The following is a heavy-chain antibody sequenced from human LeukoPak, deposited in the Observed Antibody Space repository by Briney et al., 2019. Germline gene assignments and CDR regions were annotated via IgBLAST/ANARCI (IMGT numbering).Heavy chain of an antibody. CDR3: ARDLRGVVVPTTMPSGMDV. J-gene: IGHJ6*02. D-gene: IGHD2-2*01. CDR2: IYSTGTI. V-gene: IGHV3-48*02. CDR1: GFSFSIYD. Sequence: GSLRLSCAASGFSFSIYDMNWDRQAPGQGLEWVSYIYSTGTISYAYPVKGRFTISRDNAKNSLYLQMSSLRDEDTAVYYCARDLRGVVVPTTMPSGMDVWGQGTTVIVSS.